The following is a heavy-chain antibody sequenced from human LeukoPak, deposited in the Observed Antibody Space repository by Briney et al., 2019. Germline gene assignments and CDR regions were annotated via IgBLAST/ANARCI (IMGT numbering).Heavy chain of an antibody. J-gene: IGHJ6*03. V-gene: IGHV4-34*01. CDR2: INHSGTT. Sequence: PSETLSLTCAVYGGSFSGYFWTWIRQPPGKGLEWIGQINHSGTTTYKASLKSRVTISVDTSKKQFSLKLSSVTAADTAVYYCAGSTVTTNYYYYMDVWGKGTTVTVPS. CDR1: GGSFSGYF. CDR3: AGSTVTTNYYYYMDV. D-gene: IGHD4-17*01.